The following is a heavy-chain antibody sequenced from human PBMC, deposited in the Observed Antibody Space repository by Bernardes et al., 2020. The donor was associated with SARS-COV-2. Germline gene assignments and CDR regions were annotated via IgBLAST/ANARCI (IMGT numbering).Heavy chain of an antibody. J-gene: IGHJ4*02. CDR3: ARDLIAVAGTFDY. Sequence: GGSLRLSCAASGFTFSSYWMSWVRQAPGKGLEWVANIKQDGSEKYYVDSVKGRFTISRDNAKNSLYLQMNSLRAEETAVYYCARDLIAVAGTFDYWGQGTLVTVSS. CDR1: GFTFSSYW. V-gene: IGHV3-7*01. CDR2: IKQDGSEK. D-gene: IGHD6-19*01.